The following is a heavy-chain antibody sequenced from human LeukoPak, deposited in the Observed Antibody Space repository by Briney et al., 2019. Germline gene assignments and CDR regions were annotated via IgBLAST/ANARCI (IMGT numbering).Heavy chain of an antibody. CDR2: IRYDGSNK. J-gene: IGHJ4*02. V-gene: IGHV3-30*02. D-gene: IGHD6-6*01. CDR3: AKVRYSSSTLFDY. Sequence: GGSLRLSCAASGFTFSSYGTHWVRQAPGKGLEWVAFIRYDGSNKYYADSVKGRFTISRDNSKNTLYLQMNSLRAEDTAVYYCAKVRYSSSTLFDYWGQGTLVTVSS. CDR1: GFTFSSYG.